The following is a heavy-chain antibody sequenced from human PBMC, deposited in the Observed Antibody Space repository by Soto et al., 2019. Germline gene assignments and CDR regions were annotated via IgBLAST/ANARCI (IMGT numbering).Heavy chain of an antibody. Sequence: QVQLVQSGAEVKKPGSSVKVSCKASGGTFSSYAISWVRQAPGQGLEWMGGIIPIFGTANYAQKFQGRVTITADESTSTAYMELSRLGSEDTAVYYCARGSVDDVWSGTPAVGMDGWGQGTTVTVSS. CDR1: GGTFSSYA. CDR2: IIPIFGTA. CDR3: ARGSVDDVWSGTPAVGMDG. D-gene: IGHD3-3*01. V-gene: IGHV1-69*12. J-gene: IGHJ6*02.